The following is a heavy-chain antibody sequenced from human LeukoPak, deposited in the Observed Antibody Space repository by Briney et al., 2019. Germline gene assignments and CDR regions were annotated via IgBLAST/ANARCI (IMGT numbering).Heavy chain of an antibody. V-gene: IGHV4-59*01. CDR2: IYYSGST. CDR1: GGSISSYY. Sequence: SETLSLTCTVSGGSISSYYWSWIRQPPGKGLEWIGYIYYSGSTNYNPSLKSRVTISVDASKNQFSLKLSSVTAADTAVYYCAREVAIWSGYFGWFDPWSQGTLVTVSS. CDR3: AREVAIWSGYFGWFDP. J-gene: IGHJ5*02. D-gene: IGHD3-3*01.